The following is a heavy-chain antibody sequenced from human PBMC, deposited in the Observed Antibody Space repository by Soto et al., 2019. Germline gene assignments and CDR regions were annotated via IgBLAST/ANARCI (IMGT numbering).Heavy chain of an antibody. V-gene: IGHV3-7*03. CDR3: ARQTRSPES. J-gene: IGHJ5*02. CDR2: IKQDGSDT. CDR1: GFTLCSYW. Sequence: AGSLRLSCAASGFTLCSYWMTWLRQAPGKGLECVANIKQDGSDTYYMDSVKGRFTISRDNAKNSLYLQMNSLRAEDTAIYYCARQTRSPESWGQGTLVTV.